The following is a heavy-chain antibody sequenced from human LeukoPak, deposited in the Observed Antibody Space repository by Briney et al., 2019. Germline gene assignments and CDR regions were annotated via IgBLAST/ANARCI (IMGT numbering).Heavy chain of an antibody. V-gene: IGHV3-48*03. CDR1: GFTFSSYE. CDR2: ISSSGSTI. Sequence: GGSLRLSCAASGFTFSSYEMNWVRQAPGKGLEWVSYISSSGSTIYYADSVKGRFTISRDNAKNSLYLQMNSLRAEDTAVYYYARDRSYYYGMDVWGQGTTVTVSS. CDR3: ARDRSYYYGMDV. D-gene: IGHD3-16*02. J-gene: IGHJ6*02.